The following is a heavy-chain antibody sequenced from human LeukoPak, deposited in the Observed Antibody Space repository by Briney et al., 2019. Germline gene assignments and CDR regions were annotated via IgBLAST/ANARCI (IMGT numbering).Heavy chain of an antibody. D-gene: IGHD1-1*01. V-gene: IGHV3-23*01. CDR2: FSGSDDST. J-gene: IGHJ4*02. CDR1: GFTFSSYA. CDR3: AKGREVNWQSYGTFDY. Sequence: PSGSLRLSCVASGFTFSSYAMSWLRQAPGKGLDWVSLFSGSDDSTYYADSVKGRLTISRDNSKNTLYLQLNSLRADDTAVHYCAKGREVNWQSYGTFDYWGQGTLVTVSS.